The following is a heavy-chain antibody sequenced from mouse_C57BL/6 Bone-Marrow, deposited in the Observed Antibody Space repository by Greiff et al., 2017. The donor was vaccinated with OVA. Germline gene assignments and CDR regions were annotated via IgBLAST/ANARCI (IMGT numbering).Heavy chain of an antibody. CDR1: GYTFTDYY. V-gene: IGHV1-26*01. CDR3: AREVYPWYFDV. J-gene: IGHJ1*03. D-gene: IGHD2-1*01. Sequence: VQLQQSGPELVKPGASVKISCKASGYTFTDYYMNWVKQSHGKSLEWIGDINPNNGGTSYNQKFKGKATLTVDKSSSTAYMELRSLTSEDSAVYYCAREVYPWYFDVWGTGTTVTVSS. CDR2: INPNNGGT.